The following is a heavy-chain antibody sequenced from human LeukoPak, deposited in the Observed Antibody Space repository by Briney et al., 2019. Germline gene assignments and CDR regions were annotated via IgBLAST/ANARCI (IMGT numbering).Heavy chain of an antibody. J-gene: IGHJ3*01. CDR1: GYPFYGHW. CDR2: IYPDDSQI. V-gene: IGHV5-51*01. Sequence: GESLKISCTAFGYPFYGHWIAWVRQMPGKGLEWMGIIYPDDSQIRYSMSFQGQITISADKSTNAAYLQWNSLKASDSAMYYCARLGAEAGREAFDFWGQGTVVTVSS. CDR3: ARLGAEAGREAFDF. D-gene: IGHD3-16*01.